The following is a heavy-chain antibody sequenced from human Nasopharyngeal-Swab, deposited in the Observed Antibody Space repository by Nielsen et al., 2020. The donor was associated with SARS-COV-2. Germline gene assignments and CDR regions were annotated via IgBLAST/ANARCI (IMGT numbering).Heavy chain of an antibody. D-gene: IGHD6-19*01. V-gene: IGHV1-2*06. Sequence: ASVKVSCKASGYTFTGYYMHWVRQAPGQGLEWMGRINPNSGGTNYAQKFQGRVTMTRDTSISTAYIELSRLRSDDTAVYYCARRYSSGSRGGLDYWGQGTLVTVSS. CDR3: ARRYSSGSRGGLDY. CDR1: GYTFTGYY. CDR2: INPNSGGT. J-gene: IGHJ4*02.